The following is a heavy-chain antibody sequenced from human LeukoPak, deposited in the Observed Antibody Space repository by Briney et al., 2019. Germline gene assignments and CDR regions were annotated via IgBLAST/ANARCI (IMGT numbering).Heavy chain of an antibody. Sequence: GRSLRLSCAASGFTFSSYALDWVRQAPGKGLEWVAVISKDGDSQNYADSVKGRFTISRDNSKNTLYLQMNSLRPEDTAVYYCAGESFDIWGQGTTVTVSS. J-gene: IGHJ3*02. CDR3: AGESFDI. CDR1: GFTFSSYA. V-gene: IGHV3-30*04. CDR2: ISKDGDSQ.